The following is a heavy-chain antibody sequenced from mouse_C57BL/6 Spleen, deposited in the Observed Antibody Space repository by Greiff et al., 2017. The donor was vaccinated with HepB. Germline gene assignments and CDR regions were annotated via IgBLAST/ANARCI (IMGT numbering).Heavy chain of an antibody. Sequence: DVHLVESGEGLVKPGGSLKLSCAASGFTFSSYAMSWVRQTPEKRLEWVAYISSGGDYIYYADTVKGRFTISRDNARNTLYLQMSSLKSEDTAMYYCTRDPTIYDGYYGFAYWGQGTLVTVSA. D-gene: IGHD2-3*01. CDR3: TRDPTIYDGYYGFAY. CDR2: ISSGGDYI. V-gene: IGHV5-9-1*02. CDR1: GFTFSSYA. J-gene: IGHJ3*01.